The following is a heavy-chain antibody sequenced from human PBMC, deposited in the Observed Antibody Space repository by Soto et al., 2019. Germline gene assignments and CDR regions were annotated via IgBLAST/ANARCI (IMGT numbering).Heavy chain of an antibody. Sequence: ASGKVSCKASGYTFTSYGISWVRQAPGQGLERMGWISAYNGNTNYAQKLQGRVTMTTDTSTSTAYMELRSLRSDDTAVYYRARDPTNDLFDIWGQGTMVPVSS. D-gene: IGHD1-1*01. CDR1: GYTFTSYG. J-gene: IGHJ3*02. V-gene: IGHV1-18*01. CDR2: ISAYNGNT. CDR3: ARDPTNDLFDI.